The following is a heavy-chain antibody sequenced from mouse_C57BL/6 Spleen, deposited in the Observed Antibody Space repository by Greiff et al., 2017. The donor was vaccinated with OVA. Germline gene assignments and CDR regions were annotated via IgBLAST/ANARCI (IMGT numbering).Heavy chain of an antibody. Sequence: QVQLQQPGAELVKPGASVKLSCTASGYTFTSYWMQWVKQRPGQGLEWIGAIDPSDSYTNYNQKCKGKATLTVDTSSSTAYMQLSSLTSEDAAVYYCARSVGTTGTIAYWGQGTLVTVSA. D-gene: IGHD4-1*02. J-gene: IGHJ3*01. CDR2: IDPSDSYT. CDR1: GYTFTSYW. CDR3: ARSVGTTGTIAY. V-gene: IGHV1-50*01.